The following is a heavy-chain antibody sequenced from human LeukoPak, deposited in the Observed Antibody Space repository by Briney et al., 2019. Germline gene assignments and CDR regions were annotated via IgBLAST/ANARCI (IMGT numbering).Heavy chain of an antibody. CDR3: ACRGEVGATSSFSPYFDY. V-gene: IGHV1-18*01. CDR1: GYTFTSYG. CDR2: ISAYNGNT. Sequence: ASVKVSCKASGYTFTSYGISWVRQAPGQGLEWMGRISAYNGNTNYAQKLQGRVTMTTDTSTSTAYMELRSLRSDDTAVYYCACRGEVGATSSFSPYFDYWGQGTLVTVSS. J-gene: IGHJ4*02. D-gene: IGHD1-26*01.